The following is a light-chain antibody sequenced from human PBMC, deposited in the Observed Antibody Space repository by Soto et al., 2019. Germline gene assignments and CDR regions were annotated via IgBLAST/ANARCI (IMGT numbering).Light chain of an antibody. CDR2: GAS. CDR1: QSVSSSY. Sequence: EIVLTQSPGTLSLSPGERATLSCRASQSVSSSYLAWYQQKPGQAPGLLIYGASSRATGIPDRFSGSGSGTDFTLTISRLEPEDFAVYYCQQYGSSPPEVAFGQGTKLEIK. CDR3: QQYGSSPPEVA. J-gene: IGKJ2*01. V-gene: IGKV3-20*01.